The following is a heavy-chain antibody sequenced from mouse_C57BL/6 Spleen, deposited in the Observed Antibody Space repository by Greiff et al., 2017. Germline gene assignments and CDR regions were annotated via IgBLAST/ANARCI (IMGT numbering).Heavy chain of an antibody. CDR1: GSTFTTYP. CDR3: ASPASSVPFAY. J-gene: IGHJ3*01. V-gene: IGHV1-47*01. Sequence: QVQLQQPGAELVKPGASVQMSCKASGSTFTTYPLEWMKQNHGKSLERIGNFHPYNADAMYTEKFKCKATMTVEKSSSTGYLELRRLSSDASAVYYCASPASSVPFAYWGQGTLVTVAA. D-gene: IGHD3-1*01. CDR2: FHPYNADA.